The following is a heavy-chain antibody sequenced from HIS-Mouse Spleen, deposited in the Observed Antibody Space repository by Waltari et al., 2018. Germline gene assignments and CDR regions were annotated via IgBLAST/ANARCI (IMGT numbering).Heavy chain of an antibody. CDR1: GGSISSGDYY. CDR2: IYYSGSH. Sequence: QVQLQESGPGLVKPSQTLSLTCTVSGGSISSGDYYWSWLRQPPGKGLEWIGYIYYSGSHYYNPSLKSRVTISVDTSKNQFSLKLSSVTAADTAVYYCARAQIEYSSSFDYWGQGTLVTVSS. D-gene: IGHD6-6*01. CDR3: ARAQIEYSSSFDY. J-gene: IGHJ4*02. V-gene: IGHV4-30-4*01.